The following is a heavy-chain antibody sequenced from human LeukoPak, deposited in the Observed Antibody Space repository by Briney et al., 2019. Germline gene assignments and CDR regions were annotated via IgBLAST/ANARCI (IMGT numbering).Heavy chain of an antibody. D-gene: IGHD6-19*01. V-gene: IGHV4-59*08. CDR3: ARWYSSGWAFDY. Sequence: SETLSLTCTVSGGTISSYYWNWIRQPPGKGLEWIGYIHSSGSTKYNPSLKSRVSISVDTSKNQFSLKLSSVTAADRAVYYCARWYSSGWAFDYWGQGTLVTVSS. CDR2: IHSSGST. J-gene: IGHJ4*02. CDR1: GGTISSYY.